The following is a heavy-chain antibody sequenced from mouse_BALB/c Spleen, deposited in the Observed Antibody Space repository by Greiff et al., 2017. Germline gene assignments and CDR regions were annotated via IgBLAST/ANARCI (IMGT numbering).Heavy chain of an antibody. V-gene: IGHV2-9*02. CDR3: AREGKKRDGRFDY. J-gene: IGHJ2*01. D-gene: IGHD1-1*01. CDR1: GFSLTSYG. CDR2: IWAGGST. Sequence: QVQLQQSGPGLVAPSQSLSITCTVSGFSLTSYGVHWVRQPPGKGLEWLGVIWAGGSTNYNSALMSRLSISKDNSKSQVFLKMNSLQTDDTAMYYCAREGKKRDGRFDYWGQGTTLTVSS.